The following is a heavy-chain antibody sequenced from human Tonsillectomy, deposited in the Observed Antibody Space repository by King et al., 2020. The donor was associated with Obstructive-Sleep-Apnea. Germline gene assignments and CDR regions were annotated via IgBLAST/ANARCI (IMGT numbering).Heavy chain of an antibody. CDR2: ISSSSSTI. CDR3: ARSGASSSSNYYYYGMDV. J-gene: IGHJ6*02. V-gene: IGHV3-48*04. Sequence: VQLVESGGGLVQPGGSLRLSCAASGFTFSSYSMNWVRQAPGKGLEWVSYISSSSSTIYYADSVKGRFTISRDNAKNSLYLQMNSLRAEDTAVYYCARSGASSSSNYYYYGMDVWGQGTTVTVSS. CDR1: GFTFSSYS. D-gene: IGHD6-6*01.